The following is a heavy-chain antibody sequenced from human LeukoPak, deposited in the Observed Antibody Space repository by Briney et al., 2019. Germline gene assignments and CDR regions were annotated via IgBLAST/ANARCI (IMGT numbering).Heavy chain of an antibody. CDR2: IIPSNGST. CDR3: ARSDYNDYRGLGF. V-gene: IGHV1-46*01. D-gene: IGHD4-11*01. CDR1: GYAFTSYH. Sequence: ASVKLSCKSSGYAFTSYHIHWIRHAPGQGHGWMGIIIPSNGSTTYAQKFQGRVTMTRDTSTSTVYMELSSLTSDDTAVYFCARSDYNDYRGLGFWGQGTLVTVSS. J-gene: IGHJ4*02.